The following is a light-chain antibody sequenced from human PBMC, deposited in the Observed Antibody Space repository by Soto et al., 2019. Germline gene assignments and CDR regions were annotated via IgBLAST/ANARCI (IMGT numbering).Light chain of an antibody. CDR1: QTISGW. J-gene: IGKJ1*01. Sequence: DIQMTQSPSTLSASVGDTVTITCRASQTISGWLAWYQQRPGKAPNLLIFDASTLESGVPSRFSGSGSETEFTLTISSLQPDDFATYYCQHYNSYSEAFGQGTKVDIK. CDR3: QHYNSYSEA. CDR2: DAS. V-gene: IGKV1-5*01.